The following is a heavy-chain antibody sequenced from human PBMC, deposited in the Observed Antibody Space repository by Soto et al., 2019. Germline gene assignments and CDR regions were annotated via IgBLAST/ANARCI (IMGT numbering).Heavy chain of an antibody. J-gene: IGHJ3*02. CDR2: ISSSSSTI. V-gene: IGHV3-48*04. Sequence: GGSLRLSCAASGFTFSSYSMNWVRQAPGKGLEWVSYISSSSSTIYYADSVKGRFTISRDNAKNSLYLQMNSLRAEDTAVYYCARDKAPIAALFCDAFDIWGQGTMVTVSS. CDR1: GFTFSSYS. D-gene: IGHD6-6*01. CDR3: ARDKAPIAALFCDAFDI.